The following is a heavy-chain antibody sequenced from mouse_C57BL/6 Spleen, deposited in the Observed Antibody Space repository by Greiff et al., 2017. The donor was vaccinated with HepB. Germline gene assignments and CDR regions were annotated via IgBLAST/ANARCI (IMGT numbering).Heavy chain of an antibody. D-gene: IGHD1-1*01. V-gene: IGHV1-26*01. CDR2: INPNNGGT. CDR1: GYTFTDYY. CDR3: ARDGSSYGYYAMDY. Sequence: VQLQQSGPELVKPGASVKISCKASGYTFTDYYMNWVKQSHGKSLEWIGDINPNNGGTSYNQKFKGKATLTVDKSSSTAYMELRSLTSEDSAVYYCARDGSSYGYYAMDYWGRGTSVTVSS. J-gene: IGHJ4*01.